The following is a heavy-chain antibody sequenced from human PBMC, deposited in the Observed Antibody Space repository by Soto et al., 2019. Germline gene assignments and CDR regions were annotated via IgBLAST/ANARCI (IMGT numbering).Heavy chain of an antibody. D-gene: IGHD5-12*01. Sequence: QLQLQESGSGLVKPSQTLSLTCAVSGGSISSGGYSWSWIRQPPGKGLEWIGYIYQSGSTYYNPSRKSRVSIAVDRTKNQFSLKLSSVTAADTAVYYCAAGGGLPRYYWGQGTLVTVSS. CDR1: GGSISSGGYS. CDR3: AAGGGLPRYY. V-gene: IGHV4-30-2*01. CDR2: IYQSGST. J-gene: IGHJ4*02.